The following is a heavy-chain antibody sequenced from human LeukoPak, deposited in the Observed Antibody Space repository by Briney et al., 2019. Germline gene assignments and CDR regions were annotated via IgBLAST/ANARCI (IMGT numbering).Heavy chain of an antibody. CDR1: GGSVSSGSYY. V-gene: IGHV4-61*01. CDR3: ARGANPFTYED. CDR2: IYYSGST. Sequence: PSETLSLTCTVSGGSVSSGSYYWSWIRQPPGKGLEWIGYIYYSGSTNYNPSLKSRVTISVDTSKNQFSLKLSSVTAADTAVYYCARGANPFTYEDWGQGTLVTVS. D-gene: IGHD5-12*01. J-gene: IGHJ4*02.